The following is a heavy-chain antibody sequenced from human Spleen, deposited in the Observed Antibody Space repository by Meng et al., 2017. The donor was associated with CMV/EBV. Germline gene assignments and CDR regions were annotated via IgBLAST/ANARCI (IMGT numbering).Heavy chain of an antibody. CDR2: ILYDGSNK. Sequence: FTFSTYVMHWVRQAPGKGLEWVSVILYDGSNKYCADSVKGRFTISRDNSKNTLYLQMNDLRAEDTAVYYCARGAYCRNNNCYPGYFDYWGQGTLVTVSS. CDR3: ARGAYCRNNNCYPGYFDY. D-gene: IGHD2-2*01. CDR1: FTFSTYV. J-gene: IGHJ4*02. V-gene: IGHV3-30*04.